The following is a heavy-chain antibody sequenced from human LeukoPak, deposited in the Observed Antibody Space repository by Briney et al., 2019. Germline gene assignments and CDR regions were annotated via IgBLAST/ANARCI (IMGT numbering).Heavy chain of an antibody. J-gene: IGHJ4*02. Sequence: SDTLSLPCTVCGGPISSYYGIWLRQPPGKGLEWIGYIYCSGSTNYNPSLKSRVIISVDTSKNQFFLNLSSVTAADTAVYYCARELSGGGAFDYWGQGTLVTVSS. V-gene: IGHV4-59*13. CDR3: ARELSGGGAFDY. CDR1: GGPISSYY. D-gene: IGHD3-16*01. CDR2: IYCSGST.